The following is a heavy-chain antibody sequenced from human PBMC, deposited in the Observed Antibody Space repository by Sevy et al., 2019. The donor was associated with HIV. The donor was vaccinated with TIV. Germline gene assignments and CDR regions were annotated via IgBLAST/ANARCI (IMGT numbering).Heavy chain of an antibody. CDR3: TTRGLRYFDWLLPADAFDI. J-gene: IGHJ3*02. Sequence: GGSLRLSCAASGFTFSNAWMSWVRQAPGKGLEWVGRIKSKTDGGTTDYAAPVKGRFTISRDDSKNTLYLQMNSLKTEDTAVYYCTTRGLRYFDWLLPADAFDIWGPGTMVTVSS. V-gene: IGHV3-15*01. CDR2: IKSKTDGGTT. D-gene: IGHD3-9*01. CDR1: GFTFSNAW.